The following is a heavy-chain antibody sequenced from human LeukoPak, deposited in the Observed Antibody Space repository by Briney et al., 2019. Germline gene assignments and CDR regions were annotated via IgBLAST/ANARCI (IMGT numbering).Heavy chain of an antibody. D-gene: IGHD3-10*01. CDR3: ARGKYYYGSGTYYTRSYDWYFDL. J-gene: IGHJ2*01. Sequence: PSETLSLTRTVSGGSISSGFYYWSWIRQPAGKGLEWIGRIYTSGSTNYNPSLKSRVSTSVDTSKNQFSLKLSSVTAADTAVYYCARGKYYYGSGTYYTRSYDWYFDLWGRGTLVTVSS. CDR2: IYTSGST. V-gene: IGHV4-61*02. CDR1: GGSISSGFYY.